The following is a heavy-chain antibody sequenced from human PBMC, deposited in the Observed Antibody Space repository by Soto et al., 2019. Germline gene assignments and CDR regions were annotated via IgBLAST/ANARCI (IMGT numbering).Heavy chain of an antibody. CDR2: MNPNSGNT. V-gene: IGHV1-8*01. J-gene: IGHJ5*02. Sequence: ASVKGSCKASGYTFTSYDSNWWRQATGQGREGTGWMNPNSGNTGYAQKFQGRVTMTRNSSINTAYMELSRLRSEDTAVYYCARGRGIVLMVYAIRRHNWFDPWGQGTLVHVSS. CDR1: GYTFTSYD. D-gene: IGHD2-8*01. CDR3: ARGRGIVLMVYAIRRHNWFDP.